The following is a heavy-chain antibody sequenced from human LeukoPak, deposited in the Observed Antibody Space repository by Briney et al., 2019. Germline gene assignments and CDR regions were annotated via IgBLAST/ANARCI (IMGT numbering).Heavy chain of an antibody. CDR1: GFTFGDYA. Sequence: PGRSLRLSCTASGFTFGDYATSWVRQAPGKGLEWVSSISSSSSYIYYADSVKGRFTISRDNAKNSLYLQMNSLRAEDTAVYYCARGVVVTAPAGPRYYYMDVWGKGTTVTVSS. V-gene: IGHV3-21*01. J-gene: IGHJ6*03. CDR2: ISSSSSYI. D-gene: IGHD2-21*02. CDR3: ARGVVVTAPAGPRYYYMDV.